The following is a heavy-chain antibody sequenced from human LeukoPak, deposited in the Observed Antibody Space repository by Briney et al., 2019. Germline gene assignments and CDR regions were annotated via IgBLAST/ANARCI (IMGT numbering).Heavy chain of an antibody. CDR3: ARGPPAGRDIVVVVAATSDYYGMDV. CDR1: GWSFSGYY. CDR2: INHSGNT. V-gene: IGHV4-34*01. J-gene: IGHJ6*02. Sequence: SETLTLTCAVYGWSFSGYYWSWIRQPPGKGLEWIGVINHSGNTNYNPSLKRRVTISVDTSKTQFSLKLSSVTAADTGVYYCARGPPAGRDIVVVVAATSDYYGMDVWGQGTTVTVSS. D-gene: IGHD2-15*01.